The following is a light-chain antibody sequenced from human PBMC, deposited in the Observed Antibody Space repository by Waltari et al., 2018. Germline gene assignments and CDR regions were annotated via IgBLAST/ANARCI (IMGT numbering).Light chain of an antibody. CDR1: QSVLYSSNNKNY. CDR2: WAS. Sequence: DIVMTQSPDSLAVSLGERATINCKSSQSVLYSSNNKNYLAWYQQKPGQPPKLLIYWASTRESGVPDRFSGSGSGTDFTLTISSLHAEDVAVYYCLQYYSTPLTFGQGTKLEIK. V-gene: IGKV4-1*01. CDR3: LQYYSTPLT. J-gene: IGKJ2*01.